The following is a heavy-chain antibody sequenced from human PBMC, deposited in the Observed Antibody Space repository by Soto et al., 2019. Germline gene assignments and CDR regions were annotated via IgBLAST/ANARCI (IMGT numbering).Heavy chain of an antibody. CDR2: IYYSGST. J-gene: IGHJ4*02. D-gene: IGHD3-22*01. V-gene: IGHV4-39*07. CDR1: VGSIISSSYY. CDR3: ARGYFYDSSAYYSYLDY. Sequence: SETLSLTCTVSVGSIISSSYYWGWIRQPPGKGLEWIGSIYYSGSTYYNPSLKSRVTISVDTSKNQFSLRLISVTAADTAVYYCARGYFYDSSAYYSYLDYWSQGTLVTVS.